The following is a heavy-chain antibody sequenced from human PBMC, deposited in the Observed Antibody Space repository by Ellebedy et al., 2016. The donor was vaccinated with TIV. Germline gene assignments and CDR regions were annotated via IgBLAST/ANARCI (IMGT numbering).Heavy chain of an antibody. CDR2: IIPIFGTA. V-gene: IGHV1-69*13. D-gene: IGHD3-10*01. Sequence: ASVKVSCKASGGTFSSYAISWVRQAPGQGLEWMGGIIPIFGTANYAQKFQGRVTITADESTSTAYMELSSLRSEDTAVYYCARGYGSGHSNGMDVWGHGTTVTVSS. CDR3: ARGYGSGHSNGMDV. J-gene: IGHJ6*02. CDR1: GGTFSSYA.